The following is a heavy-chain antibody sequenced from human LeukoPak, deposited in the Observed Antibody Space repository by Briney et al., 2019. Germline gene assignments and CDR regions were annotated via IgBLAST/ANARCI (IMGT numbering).Heavy chain of an antibody. CDR3: ARLGYCSSTSCLYIDH. V-gene: IGHV3-21*01. J-gene: IGHJ4*02. Sequence: GGSLRLSCAASGYTFSSYSMNWVRQAPGKGLEWVSSISSSSSYIYYADSVKGRFTISRDNAKNSLYLQMNSLRAEDTAVYYCARLGYCSSTSCLYIDHWGQGTLVTVSS. CDR2: ISSSSSYI. CDR1: GYTFSSYS. D-gene: IGHD2-2*01.